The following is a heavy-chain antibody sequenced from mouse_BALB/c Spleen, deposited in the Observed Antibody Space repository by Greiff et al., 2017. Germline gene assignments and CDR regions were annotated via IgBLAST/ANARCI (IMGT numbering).Heavy chain of an antibody. J-gene: IGHJ4*01. CDR2: IWGGGST. CDR1: GFSLSRYS. Sequence: VQLVESGPGLVAPSQCLSITCTVSGFSLSRYSVHWVRQPPGKGLEWLGMIWGGGSTDYYSALKSRLSISNDNSKSQAFFKMNSLQTDDTAMYYCARNDYGSSYAMDYWGQGTSVTVSS. D-gene: IGHD1-1*01. CDR3: ARNDYGSSYAMDY. V-gene: IGHV2-6-4*01.